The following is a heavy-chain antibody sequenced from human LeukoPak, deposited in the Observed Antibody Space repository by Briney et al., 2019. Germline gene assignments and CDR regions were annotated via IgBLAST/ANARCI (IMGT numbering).Heavy chain of an antibody. Sequence: PSETLSLTCSVSGGSISNYYWTWIRQPPGKGLEWVGYIYYSGSTSYNPSHKSRVTISVDTSENQFSLKLSSVTAADTAVYYCARDGDYGRFDYWGQGTLVTVSS. J-gene: IGHJ4*02. CDR1: GGSISNYY. D-gene: IGHD4-17*01. CDR2: IYYSGST. V-gene: IGHV4-59*01. CDR3: ARDGDYGRFDY.